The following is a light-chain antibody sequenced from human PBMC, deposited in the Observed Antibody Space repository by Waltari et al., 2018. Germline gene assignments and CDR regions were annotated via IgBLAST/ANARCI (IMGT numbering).Light chain of an antibody. CDR3: MQRMEFPLT. Sequence: VVLTQTPLSLPVTLGEPASISCTSSQSLVDRADGNTYLDWFLQKPVQSPQRLIFMVSHRASGVPDRFSGSGSGSDFTLQISRVEADDVGIYYCMQRMEFPLTFGGGTKVEIK. CDR2: MVS. J-gene: IGKJ4*01. CDR1: QSLVDRADGNTY. V-gene: IGKV2-40*01.